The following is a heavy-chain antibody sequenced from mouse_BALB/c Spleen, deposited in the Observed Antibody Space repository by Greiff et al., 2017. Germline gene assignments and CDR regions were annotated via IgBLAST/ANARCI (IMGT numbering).Heavy chain of an antibody. V-gene: IGHV1S81*02. D-gene: IGHD1-1*01. Sequence: VQLQQSGAELVKPGASVKLSCKASGYTFTSYYMYWVKQRPGQGLEWIGEINPSNGGTNFNEKFKSKATLTVDKSSSTAYMQLSSLTSEDSAVYYCTRGEDYAWYFDVWGAGTTVTVSS. CDR2: INPSNGGT. J-gene: IGHJ1*01. CDR1: GYTFTSYY. CDR3: TRGEDYAWYFDV.